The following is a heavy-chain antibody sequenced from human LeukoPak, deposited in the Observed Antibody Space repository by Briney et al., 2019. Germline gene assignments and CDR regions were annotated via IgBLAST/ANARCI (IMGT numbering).Heavy chain of an antibody. Sequence: GASVKVSFKDSRYTFTSYDINWVRAAAAPGLERMGWMNLNTGRTGYAQKFQGRVTMTRDTSITTAYMELTSLTYEDTAVYYCARLAETPDYYSNGGYFYLGYWGQGTPVTVSS. D-gene: IGHD2-21*01. CDR2: MNLNTGRT. CDR3: ARLAETPDYYSNGGYFYLGY. V-gene: IGHV1-8*01. CDR1: RYTFTSYD. J-gene: IGHJ4*02.